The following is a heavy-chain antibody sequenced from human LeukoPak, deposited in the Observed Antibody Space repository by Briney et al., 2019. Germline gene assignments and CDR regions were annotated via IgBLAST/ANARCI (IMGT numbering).Heavy chain of an antibody. CDR3: ARVGYSSGWYADY. J-gene: IGHJ4*02. Sequence: ASVKVSCKASGYTFTGYYMHWVRQAPGQGLEWMGWINPNSGGTNYAQKFQGRVTMTRDTSISTAYMELSRLRSDDTAVCYCARVGYSSGWYADYWGQGTLVTVSS. CDR2: INPNSGGT. V-gene: IGHV1-2*02. D-gene: IGHD6-19*01. CDR1: GYTFTGYY.